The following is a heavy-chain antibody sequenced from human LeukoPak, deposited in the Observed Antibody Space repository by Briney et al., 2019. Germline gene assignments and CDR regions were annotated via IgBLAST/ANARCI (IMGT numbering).Heavy chain of an antibody. V-gene: IGHV4-39*01. D-gene: IGHD4-17*01. CDR2: IYYSGST. CDR1: GGSISSSSYY. CDR3: ARQNPGDYVPDFDY. J-gene: IGHJ4*02. Sequence: SETLSLTCTVSGGSISSSSYYWGWTRQPPGKGLEWIGSIYYSGSTYYNPSLKSRVTISVDTSKNQFSLKLSSVTAADTAVYYCARQNPGDYVPDFDYWGQGTLVTVSS.